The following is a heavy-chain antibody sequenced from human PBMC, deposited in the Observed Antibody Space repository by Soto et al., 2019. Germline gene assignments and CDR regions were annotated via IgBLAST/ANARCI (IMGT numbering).Heavy chain of an antibody. D-gene: IGHD2-2*02. CDR2: ISYDGSNK. J-gene: IGHJ6*02. Sequence: QVQLVESGGGVVQPGRSLRLSCAASGFTFSSYAMHWVRQAPGKGLEWVAVISYDGSNKYYADSVKGRFTISRDNSKNTLYLQMNSLRAEDTAVYYCARGGLDIVLVPAAITYYYYGMVVWGQGTTVTVSS. CDR1: GFTFSSYA. V-gene: IGHV3-30-3*01. CDR3: ARGGLDIVLVPAAITYYYYGMVV.